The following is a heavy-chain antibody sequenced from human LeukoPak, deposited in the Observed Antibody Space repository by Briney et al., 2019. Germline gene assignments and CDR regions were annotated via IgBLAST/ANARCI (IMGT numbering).Heavy chain of an antibody. J-gene: IGHJ4*02. D-gene: IGHD5-24*01. CDR2: ISSSSSTI. CDR1: GFTFSSYS. Sequence: GGSLRLSCAASGFTFSSYSMNWVRQAPGKGLEWVSYISSSSSTIYYADSVKGRFTIFRDNAKHSLYLQMNSLRPEDTALYYCVKDRGLRNQWLQVTYDSWGQGTLVTVSS. V-gene: IGHV3-48*01. CDR3: VKDRGLRNQWLQVTYDS.